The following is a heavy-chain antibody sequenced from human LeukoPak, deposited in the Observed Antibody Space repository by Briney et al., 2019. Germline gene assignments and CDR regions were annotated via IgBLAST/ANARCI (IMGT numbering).Heavy chain of an antibody. V-gene: IGHV3-30*04. Sequence: GRSLRLSCAASGFTFSSYAMHWVRQAPGKGLEWVAVISYDGSNKYYADSVKGRFTISRDNSKSTLYLQMNSLRAEDTAVYYCAREVIGTPTMNWFDPWGQGTLVTVSS. CDR2: ISYDGSNK. CDR3: AREVIGTPTMNWFDP. D-gene: IGHD2/OR15-2a*01. J-gene: IGHJ5*02. CDR1: GFTFSSYA.